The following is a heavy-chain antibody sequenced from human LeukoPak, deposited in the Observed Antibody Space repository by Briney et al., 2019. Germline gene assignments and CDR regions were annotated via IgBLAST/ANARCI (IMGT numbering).Heavy chain of an antibody. CDR3: ARAILTGYYSLYYFDY. D-gene: IGHD3-9*01. V-gene: IGHV4-59*08. CDR2: MYYSGST. CDR1: GGSMSSYY. Sequence: SETLSLTCGVSGGSMSSYYWSWIRQPPGKGLEWIGYMYYSGSTNYKPSLKSRVTISVDTSKNQFSLKLSSVTAADTAVYYCARAILTGYYSLYYFDYWGQGTLVTVSS. J-gene: IGHJ4*02.